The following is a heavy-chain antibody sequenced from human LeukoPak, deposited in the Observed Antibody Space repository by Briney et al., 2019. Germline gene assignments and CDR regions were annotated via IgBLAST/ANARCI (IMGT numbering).Heavy chain of an antibody. J-gene: IGHJ3*02. CDR2: INPNSGGT. D-gene: IGHD1-26*01. CDR3: ARNKLVGATHTYDAFDI. V-gene: IGHV1-2*02. Sequence: ASVKVSCKASGYTFTCYYMHWVRQAPGQGLEWMGWINPNSGGTNYAQKFQGRVTMTRDTSISTAYMELSRLRSDDTAVYYCARNKLVGATHTYDAFDIWGQGTMVTVSS. CDR1: GYTFTCYY.